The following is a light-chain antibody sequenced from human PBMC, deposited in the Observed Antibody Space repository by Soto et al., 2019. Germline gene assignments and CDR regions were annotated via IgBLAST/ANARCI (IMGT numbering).Light chain of an antibody. J-gene: IGLJ3*02. V-gene: IGLV2-14*01. Sequence: QSVLTQPASVSGSPGQSITISCTGTSSDIGAYNYVSWYQQYPGKAPKLMIYGVTNRPSGVSNRFSGSKSGNTASLTISGLQAEDEADYYCSSYTSSKTWVFGGGTKLTVL. CDR3: SSYTSSKTWV. CDR2: GVT. CDR1: SSDIGAYNY.